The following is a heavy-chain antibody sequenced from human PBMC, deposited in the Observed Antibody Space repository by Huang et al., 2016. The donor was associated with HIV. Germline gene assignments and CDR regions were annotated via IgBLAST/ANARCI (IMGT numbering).Heavy chain of an antibody. Sequence: QVQLQQWGAGLLKPSETLSLTCAVYGGSFSGYYWSWIRQSPGKGLEWIGEINHSGSTNYNPSLKSRLTISVATSKNQFSLKLSSVTAADTAVYYCARERMMSWLDDHDAFDIWGQGTMVTVSS. J-gene: IGHJ3*02. CDR3: ARERMMSWLDDHDAFDI. V-gene: IGHV4-34*01. CDR2: INHSGST. D-gene: IGHD1-1*01. CDR1: GGSFSGYY.